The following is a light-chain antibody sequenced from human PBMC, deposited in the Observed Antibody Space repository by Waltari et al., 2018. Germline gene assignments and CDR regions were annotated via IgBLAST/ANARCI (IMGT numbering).Light chain of an antibody. V-gene: IGKV3-11*01. CDR2: DAS. CDR1: ESIASH. CDR3: QQGSMWPLT. J-gene: IGKJ4*01. Sequence: EIVLTQSPATLSLSPGQRATLSCRASESIASHLAWFRQKPGQPPRLLIYDASTRATGSPARFSGSGFGTDFTLTISSLEPEDFAVYFCQQGSMWPLTFGGGTTVDIK.